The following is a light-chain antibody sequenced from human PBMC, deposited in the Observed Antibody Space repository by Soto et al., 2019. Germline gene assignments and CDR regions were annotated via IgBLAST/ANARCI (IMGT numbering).Light chain of an antibody. V-gene: IGLV2-14*01. CDR2: EVS. CDR1: SSDVGGYNY. Sequence: QSVLTQPASVSGSPGQSITISCTGTSSDVGGYNYVSWFQQHPGKAPKLIIYEVSNRPSGFSNRFSGSKSGNTASLTISGLQAEDEADYYCSSYTSSSTYVFGTGTKVTAL. J-gene: IGLJ1*01. CDR3: SSYTSSSTYV.